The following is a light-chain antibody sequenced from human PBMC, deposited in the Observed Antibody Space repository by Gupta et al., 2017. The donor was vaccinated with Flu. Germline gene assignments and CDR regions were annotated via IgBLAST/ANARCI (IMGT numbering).Light chain of an antibody. CDR1: QNVNTN. V-gene: IGKV3-15*01. CDR3: QQYDCWPLIT. J-gene: IGKJ5*01. CDR2: AAS. Sequence: VPLSVSPGERATLSCAASQNVNTNLAWYQQKPGQAPRLLIYAASLRATGIPVRFSGSGYRTNFTLTISSLQSEDFVLYFCQQYDCWPLITFGRGTRLEIK.